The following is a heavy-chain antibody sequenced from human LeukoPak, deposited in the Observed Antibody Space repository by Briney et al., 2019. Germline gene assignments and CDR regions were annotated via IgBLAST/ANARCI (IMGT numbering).Heavy chain of an antibody. V-gene: IGHV3-11*01. D-gene: IGHD3-22*01. CDR3: ARATYDSSAVDAFDI. J-gene: IGHJ3*02. CDR1: GFTFRDYF. Sequence: GGSLRLSCAASGFTFRDYFMSWIRQAPGKVLEWVAYTNTAGNTIYYADSMKGRFTISRDNAKNSLYLQMNTLRAEDTAVYYCARATYDSSAVDAFDIWGQGT. CDR2: TNTAGNTI.